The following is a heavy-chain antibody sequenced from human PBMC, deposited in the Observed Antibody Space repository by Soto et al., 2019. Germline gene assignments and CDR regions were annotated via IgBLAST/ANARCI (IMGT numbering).Heavy chain of an antibody. D-gene: IGHD6-19*01. CDR1: GFTFSSYS. CDR3: ALLTSGWYGDFDF. Sequence: DVQLVESGGGLVKPRGSLTLSCAASGFTFSSYSLSWVRQAPGKGLEWVSSISSGHGDIYYADSVKGRFIGSRDNAKKLLFLQMNNLRVEDTAVYYCALLTSGWYGDFDFWAQGTLVTVSS. CDR2: ISSGHGDI. J-gene: IGHJ4*02. V-gene: IGHV3-21*01.